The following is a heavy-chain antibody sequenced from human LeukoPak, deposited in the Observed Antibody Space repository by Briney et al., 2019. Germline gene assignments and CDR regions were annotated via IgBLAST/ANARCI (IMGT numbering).Heavy chain of an antibody. CDR2: ISGSGGST. D-gene: IGHD3-22*01. V-gene: IGHV3-23*01. Sequence: GGSLRLSCAASGFTFSSYAMSWVRLAPGKGLEWVSAISGSGGSTYYADSVKGRFTISRDNSKNTLYLQMNSLRAEDTAVYYCAKCYDSSGYYSHGGDYWGQGTLVTVSS. J-gene: IGHJ4*02. CDR1: GFTFSSYA. CDR3: AKCYDSSGYYSHGGDY.